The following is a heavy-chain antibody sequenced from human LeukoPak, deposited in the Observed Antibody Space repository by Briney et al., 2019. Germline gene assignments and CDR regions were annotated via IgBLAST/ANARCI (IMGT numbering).Heavy chain of an antibody. D-gene: IGHD3-10*01. CDR3: ARGRGKNYYGSKKGRGYYYYMDV. Sequence: ASVKVSCKASGYTFTGYYMHWVRQATGQGLEWMGWMNPNSGNTGYAQKFQGRVTMTRHTSISTAYMELSSLRSEDTAVYYCARGRGKNYYGSKKGRGYYYYMDVWGKGTTVTISS. CDR1: GYTFTGYY. V-gene: IGHV1-8*02. CDR2: MNPNSGNT. J-gene: IGHJ6*03.